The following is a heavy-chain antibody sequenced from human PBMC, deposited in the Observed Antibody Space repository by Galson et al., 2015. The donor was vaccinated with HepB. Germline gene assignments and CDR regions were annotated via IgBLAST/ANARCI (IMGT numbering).Heavy chain of an antibody. V-gene: IGHV5-51*03. CDR2: IYPGDFDT. CDR1: GYSFTSYW. J-gene: IGHJ3*02. Sequence: QSGAEVKKLGESLKISCKGSGYSFTSYWIGWVRQMPGKGLEWMGIIYPGDFDTRYSPSFQGQVTISADKSISTAYLQWSSLKASDTAMYYCARRDGSVRGVIVPPAKDDAFDIWGQGTMVTVSS. CDR3: ARRDGSVRGVIVPPAKDDAFDI. D-gene: IGHD2-2*01.